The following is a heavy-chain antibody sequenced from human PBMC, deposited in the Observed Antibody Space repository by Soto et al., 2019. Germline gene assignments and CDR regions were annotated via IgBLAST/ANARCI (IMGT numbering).Heavy chain of an antibody. CDR3: ARDSLYGDFPFDI. V-gene: IGHV4-59*01. D-gene: IGHD3-10*01. J-gene: IGHJ3*02. CDR2: IYYTGSA. Sequence: SETLSLTCTVSGGSITGYYWAWLRQSPGKGLEWIGYIYYTGSAYYNPSLNSRVAISLDTSKSQFSLSLTSVSAADTAVYYCARDSLYGDFPFDIWGQGAMVTVS. CDR1: GGSITGYY.